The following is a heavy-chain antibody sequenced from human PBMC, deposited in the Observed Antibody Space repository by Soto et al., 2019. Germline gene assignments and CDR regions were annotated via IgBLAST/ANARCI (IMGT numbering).Heavy chain of an antibody. Sequence: GESLKISCKGSGYSFSSYWSGWVRQMPGKGLERMGIIYPGDSDTRYSPSFQGKVTISADKYISTAYLQWSSLKSSDTAMYYCARQYAGAFDIWGQGTMVTVSS. J-gene: IGHJ3*02. CDR3: ARQYAGAFDI. CDR2: IYPGDSDT. CDR1: GYSFSSYW. V-gene: IGHV5-51*01. D-gene: IGHD2-8*01.